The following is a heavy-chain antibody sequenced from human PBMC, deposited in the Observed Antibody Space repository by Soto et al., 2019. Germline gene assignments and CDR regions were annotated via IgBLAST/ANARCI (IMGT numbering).Heavy chain of an antibody. CDR1: GFTFNDYY. Sequence: GGSLRLSCAVSGFTFNDYYMSWIRQAPGKGLEWISYISGGGSTTYHADSVRGRFTISRDNAKNSLFLQMNSLRAEDTAAYYCAREVRTSGWFRRLDSWGQGILVTVSS. D-gene: IGHD6-19*01. CDR3: AREVRTSGWFRRLDS. V-gene: IGHV3-11*01. CDR2: ISGGGSTT. J-gene: IGHJ4*02.